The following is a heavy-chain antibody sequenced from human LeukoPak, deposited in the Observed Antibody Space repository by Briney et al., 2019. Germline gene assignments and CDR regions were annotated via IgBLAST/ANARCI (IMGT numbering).Heavy chain of an antibody. Sequence: ASVKVSCKASGGTFSSYAISWVRQAPGQGLEWMGIINPSGGSTSYAQKFQGRVTMTRDTSTSTVYMELSSLRSEDTAVYYCATVKPWAGALNYWGQGTLVTVSS. J-gene: IGHJ4*02. CDR2: INPSGGST. D-gene: IGHD6-19*01. CDR3: ATVKPWAGALNY. V-gene: IGHV1-46*01. CDR1: GGTFSSYA.